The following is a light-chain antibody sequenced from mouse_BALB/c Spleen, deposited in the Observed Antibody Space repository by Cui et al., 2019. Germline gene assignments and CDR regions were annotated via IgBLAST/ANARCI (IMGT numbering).Light chain of an antibody. J-gene: IGKJ2*01. V-gene: IGKV6-15*01. CDR3: QQYNSYPYT. CDR1: QNVGTN. CDR2: SAS. Sequence: DIVMTQSQTCMSTSVGDRVSVTCKASQNVGTNVAWYQQKPGQSPKALIYSASYRYSGVPDRFTGSGSGTDFTLTISNVQSEDLAEYFCQQYNSYPYTFGGGTKLEIK.